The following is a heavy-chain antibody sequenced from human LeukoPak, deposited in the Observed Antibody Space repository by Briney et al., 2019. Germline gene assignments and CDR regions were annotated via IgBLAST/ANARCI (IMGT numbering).Heavy chain of an antibody. V-gene: IGHV3-48*03. D-gene: IGHD5-18*01. CDR1: GFTFSSYE. Sequence: GGSLRLSCAASGFTFSSYEMNWVRQAPGKGLEWVSYISSSGSTIYYADSVKGRFTISRDNAKNSLYLQVNSLRAEDTAVYYCAESGYSYGYGGMDVWGKGTTVTVSS. CDR3: AESGYSYGYGGMDV. CDR2: ISSSGSTI. J-gene: IGHJ6*04.